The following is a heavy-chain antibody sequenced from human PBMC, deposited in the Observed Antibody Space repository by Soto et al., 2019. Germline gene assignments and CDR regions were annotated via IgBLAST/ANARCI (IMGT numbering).Heavy chain of an antibody. CDR1: GFTFSSYA. CDR2: ISGSGGST. D-gene: IGHD2-2*01. CDR3: AKDVEDIVVVPAAIPARSPFDY. J-gene: IGHJ4*02. V-gene: IGHV3-23*01. Sequence: PGGSLRLSCAASGFTFSSYAMSWVRQAPGKGLEWVSAISGSGGSTYYADSVKGRFTTSRDNSKNTLYLQMNSLRAEDTAVYYCAKDVEDIVVVPAAIPARSPFDYWGQGTLVTVSS.